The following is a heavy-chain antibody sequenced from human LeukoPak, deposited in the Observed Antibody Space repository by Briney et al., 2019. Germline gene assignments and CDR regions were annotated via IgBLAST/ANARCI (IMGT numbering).Heavy chain of an antibody. V-gene: IGHV1-69*10. Sequence: SVKVSCKASGGTFSSYAISWVRQAPGQGLEWMGWIIPILGIANYAQKFQGRVTITADKSTSTAYMELSSLRSEDTAVYYCARDGMTTVTYFDYWGQGTLVTVSS. CDR3: ARDGMTTVTYFDY. CDR1: GGTFSSYA. J-gene: IGHJ4*02. D-gene: IGHD4-17*01. CDR2: IIPILGIA.